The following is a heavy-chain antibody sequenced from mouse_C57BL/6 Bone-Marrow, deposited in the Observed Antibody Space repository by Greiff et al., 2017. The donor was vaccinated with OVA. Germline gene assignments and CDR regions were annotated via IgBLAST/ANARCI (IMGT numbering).Heavy chain of an antibody. V-gene: IGHV1-66*01. D-gene: IGHD1-1*01. CDR2: IYPGSGNT. CDR3: ARLYYGSSYWYFDV. CDR1: GYSFTSYY. J-gene: IGHJ1*03. Sequence: QVQLQQSGPELVKPGASVKISCKASGYSFTSYYIHWVKQRPGQGLEWIGWIYPGSGNTKYNEKFKGKATLTADTSSSTAYMQLSSLTSEDSAVYYCARLYYGSSYWYFDVWGTGTTVTVSS.